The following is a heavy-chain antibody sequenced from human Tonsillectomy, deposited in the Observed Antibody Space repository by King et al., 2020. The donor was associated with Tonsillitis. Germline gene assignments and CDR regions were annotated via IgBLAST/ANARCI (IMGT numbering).Heavy chain of an antibody. J-gene: IGHJ6*02. V-gene: IGHV3-33*05. CDR2: ISYDGSNK. CDR1: GFTFSSYG. D-gene: IGHD3-10*01. Sequence: VQLVESGGGVVQPGRSLRLSCAASGFTFSSYGMHWVRQAPGKGLEWVAVISYDGSNKYYADSVKGRFTISRDNSKNTLYLQMNSLRAEDTAVYYCARDVSPFGEAYYYYGMDVWGQGTTVTVSS. CDR3: ARDVSPFGEAYYYYGMDV.